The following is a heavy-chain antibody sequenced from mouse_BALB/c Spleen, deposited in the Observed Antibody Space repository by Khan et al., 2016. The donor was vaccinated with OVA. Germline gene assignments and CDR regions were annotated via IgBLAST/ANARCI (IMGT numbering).Heavy chain of an antibody. CDR1: GYTFTSYT. J-gene: IGHJ3*01. V-gene: IGHV1-4*01. CDR2: INPSNGYT. D-gene: IGHD2-14*01. Sequence: QIQLVQSGAELARPGASVKMSCKASGYTFTSYTIHWIKLRPGQGLEWIGYINPSNGYTNYNQKFKAKATLTADKSSTTAYMELSSLTSDDSALYNCVRDGAYHRNDGWFAYWGQGTLVTVAA. CDR3: VRDGAYHRNDGWFAY.